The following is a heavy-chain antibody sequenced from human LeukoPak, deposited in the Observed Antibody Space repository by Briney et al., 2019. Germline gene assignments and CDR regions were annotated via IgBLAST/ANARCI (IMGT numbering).Heavy chain of an antibody. CDR1: GGSFSDYY. J-gene: IGHJ3*02. CDR3: ARGRGAFDI. D-gene: IGHD3-10*01. Sequence: SETLSLTCAVYGGSFSDYYWSWIRQPPGKDLERIGEIHHSGSANYNPSLKSRVTMSVDTSKNQFSLNLTSVTAADTAVYYCARGRGAFDIWSRGTMVTVSS. CDR2: IHHSGSA. V-gene: IGHV4-34*01.